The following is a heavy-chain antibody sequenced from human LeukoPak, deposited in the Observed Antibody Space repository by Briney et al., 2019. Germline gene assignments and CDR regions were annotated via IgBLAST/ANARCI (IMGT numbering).Heavy chain of an antibody. CDR2: MNPNSGNT. D-gene: IGHD2/OR15-2a*01. V-gene: IGHV1-8*01. CDR1: VYTFTIYD. Sequence: ASVNVSFKASVYTFTIYDINWVRQATGQGREWMGWMNPNSGNTGYAQKFQGRGTMTRNTSISTAYMELSSLRSEDTAVYYCARGYLRSFSDYWGQGTLVTVSS. CDR3: ARGYLRSFSDY. J-gene: IGHJ4*02.